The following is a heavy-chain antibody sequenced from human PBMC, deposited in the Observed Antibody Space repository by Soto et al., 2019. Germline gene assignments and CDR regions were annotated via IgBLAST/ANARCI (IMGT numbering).Heavy chain of an antibody. CDR2: IDWDDDK. CDR3: ARITTIMARGYFYYYGMDV. J-gene: IGHJ6*02. CDR1: GFSLTTTGMC. Sequence: SGPTLVNPTQTLTLTCTFSGFSLTTTGMCVSWTRQPPGKALEWLALIDWDDDKYYSTSLKTRLTISKDTSKNQVVLTMTNMDPVDTATYYCARITTIMARGYFYYYGMDVWGQWTTVTVSS. D-gene: IGHD3-10*01. V-gene: IGHV2-70*01.